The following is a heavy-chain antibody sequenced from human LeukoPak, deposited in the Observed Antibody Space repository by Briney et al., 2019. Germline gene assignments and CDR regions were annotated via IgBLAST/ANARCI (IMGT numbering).Heavy chain of an antibody. J-gene: IGHJ4*02. CDR1: GFTFSSYA. Sequence: GRSLRLSCAASGFTFSSYAMSWVRQAPGKGLEWVSAISGSGGSTYYADSVKGRFTISRDNSKNTLYLQMNSLRAEDTAVYYCAKDPKLWFGESPFDYWGQGTLVTVSS. V-gene: IGHV3-23*01. CDR3: AKDPKLWFGESPFDY. D-gene: IGHD3-10*01. CDR2: ISGSGGST.